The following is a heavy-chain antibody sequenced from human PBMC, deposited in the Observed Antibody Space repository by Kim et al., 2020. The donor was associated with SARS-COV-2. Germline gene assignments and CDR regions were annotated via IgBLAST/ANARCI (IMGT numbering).Heavy chain of an antibody. CDR2: IYSGGST. CDR1: GFTVSSNY. D-gene: IGHD3-3*01. Sequence: GGSLRLSCAASGFTVSSNYMSWVRQAPGKGLEWVSVIYSGGSTYYADSVKGRFTISRDNSKNTLYLQMNSLRAEDTAVYYCARVDYDFWSGLDYGMDVWGQGTTVTVSS. J-gene: IGHJ6*02. V-gene: IGHV3-66*01. CDR3: ARVDYDFWSGLDYGMDV.